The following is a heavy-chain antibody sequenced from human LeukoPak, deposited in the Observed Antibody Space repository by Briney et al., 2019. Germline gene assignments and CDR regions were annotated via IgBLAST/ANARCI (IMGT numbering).Heavy chain of an antibody. V-gene: IGHV1-2*02. CDR1: GYTFTAYY. Sequence: ASVRVSCKASGYTFTAYYLHWVRQAPGQGLEWMGWINPNSGGTNYAQKFQGRVTMTRDTSISTAYMELSRLRSDDTAVYYCARVIYYDFWSGYSANWFDPWGQGTLVTVSS. J-gene: IGHJ5*02. CDR3: ARVIYYDFWSGYSANWFDP. D-gene: IGHD3-3*01. CDR2: INPNSGGT.